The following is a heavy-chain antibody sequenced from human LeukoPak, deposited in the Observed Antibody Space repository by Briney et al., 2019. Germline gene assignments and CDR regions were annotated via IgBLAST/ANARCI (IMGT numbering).Heavy chain of an antibody. V-gene: IGHV1-8*01. J-gene: IGHJ5*01. Sequence: SVKVSCKASGYTFTSYDMHWVRQANGQGLEWMGWMNPNSGNTGYRKKFQGRVTMTRSTSTGTAYIELSSLTSEDTAVYFCARGGTDFSSGYNLWFDYWGQGTLVTVSS. CDR3: ARGGTDFSSGYNLWFDY. CDR2: MNPNSGNT. CDR1: GYTFTSYD. D-gene: IGHD3-3*01.